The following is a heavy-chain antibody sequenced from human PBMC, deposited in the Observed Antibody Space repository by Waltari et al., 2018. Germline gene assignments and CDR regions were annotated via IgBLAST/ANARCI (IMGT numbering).Heavy chain of an antibody. CDR2: ISYDGSDK. V-gene: IGHV3-30*01. CDR3: ARDIYGSGSYQFDY. D-gene: IGHD3-10*01. CDR1: GFTFSNYA. Sequence: QVQLVESGGGVVQTGRSLRISCAASGFTFSNYAMHWVRQAPGKGLEWVLIISYDGSDKYYADSVKGRFTISIDNSKNTLYLQMNSLRTEDTALYYCARDIYGSGSYQFDYWGQGTLVTVSS. J-gene: IGHJ4*02.